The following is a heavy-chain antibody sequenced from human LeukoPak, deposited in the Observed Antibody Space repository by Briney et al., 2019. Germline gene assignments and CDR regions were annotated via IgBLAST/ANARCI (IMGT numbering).Heavy chain of an antibody. V-gene: IGHV4-30-2*01. J-gene: IGHJ4*02. CDR1: GGSISSGGYS. CDR2: IYHSGST. CDR3: ARHPFSSPFDY. Sequence: SETLSLTCAVSGGSISSGGYSWSWIRQPPGKGLEWIGYIYHSGSTYYNPSLKSRVTISMDTSKNQFSLKVTSVTAADTAVYYCARHPFSSPFDYWGQGTLVAVSS.